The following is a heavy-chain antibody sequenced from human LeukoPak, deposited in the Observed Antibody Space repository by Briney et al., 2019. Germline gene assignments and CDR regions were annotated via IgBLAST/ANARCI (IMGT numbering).Heavy chain of an antibody. J-gene: IGHJ5*02. CDR1: GFTFSSYA. Sequence: GGSLRLSCAASGFTFSSYAMHWVRQAPGKGLEWVAVISYDGSNKYYADSVKGRFTISRDNSKNTLYLQMNSLRAEDTAMYYCARDYDKGIAAAENWFDPWGQGTPVTVSS. CDR3: ARDYDKGIAAAENWFDP. V-gene: IGHV3-30-3*01. CDR2: ISYDGSNK. D-gene: IGHD6-13*01.